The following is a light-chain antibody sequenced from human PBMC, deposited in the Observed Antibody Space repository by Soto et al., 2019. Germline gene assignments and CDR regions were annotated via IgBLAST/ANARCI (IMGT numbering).Light chain of an antibody. Sequence: PGERATLSCRASQSVSSSYLAWYQQKPGQAPRLLIYGASSRATGIPDRFSGSGSGTDFTLTISRLEPEDFAVYYCQQYGSSPLTFGGGTEVEIK. J-gene: IGKJ4*01. CDR2: GAS. CDR1: QSVSSSY. V-gene: IGKV3-20*01. CDR3: QQYGSSPLT.